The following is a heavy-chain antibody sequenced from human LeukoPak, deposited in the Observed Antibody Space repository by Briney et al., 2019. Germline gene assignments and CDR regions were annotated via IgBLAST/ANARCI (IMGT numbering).Heavy chain of an antibody. D-gene: IGHD2-2*01. CDR2: VYPGDSDT. V-gene: IGHV5-51*01. CDR3: ARHWAYCSSTSCPPPIDY. J-gene: IGHJ4*02. CDR1: GYSFTSYW. Sequence: GESLKISCKGSGYSFTSYWIVGVRQMPGKGLEWMGIVYPGDSDTRYSPSFQGQVTISADKSISTAYLQWSSLKASDTAMYYCARHWAYCSSTSCPPPIDYWGQGTLVTVSS.